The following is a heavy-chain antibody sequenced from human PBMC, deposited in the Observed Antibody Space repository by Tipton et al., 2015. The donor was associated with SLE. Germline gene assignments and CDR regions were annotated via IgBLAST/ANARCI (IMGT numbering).Heavy chain of an antibody. D-gene: IGHD6-19*01. CDR2: IFYGGRT. V-gene: IGHV4-39*01. CDR3: ARFVWLAFDY. CDR1: GGSISSSGYY. Sequence: SLTCTVSGGSISSSGYYWGWIRQPPGKGLEWIGSIFYGGRTYYNPSLKSRVTISVDTSKNQFSLKLSSVTAADTAVYYCARFVWLAFDYWGQGTLVTVSS. J-gene: IGHJ4*02.